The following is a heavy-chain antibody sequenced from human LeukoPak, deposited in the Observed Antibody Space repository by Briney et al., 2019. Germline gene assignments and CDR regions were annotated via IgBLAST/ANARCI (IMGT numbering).Heavy chain of an antibody. CDR1: GGSISSGGYS. J-gene: IGHJ4*02. CDR2: IYYSGST. CDR3: ARGVGLTQGGAFDF. Sequence: PSETLSLTCAVSGGSISSGGYSWSWIRQPPGKGLEWIGYIYYSGSTYYIPSLKSRVTISVDTSKNHFSLKLSSVTAADTAVYYCARGVGLTQGGAFDFWGQGTLVTVSS. V-gene: IGHV4-30-4*07. D-gene: IGHD3-16*01.